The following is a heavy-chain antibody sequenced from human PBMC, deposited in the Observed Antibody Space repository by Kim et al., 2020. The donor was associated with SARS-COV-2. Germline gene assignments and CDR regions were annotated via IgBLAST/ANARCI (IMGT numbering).Heavy chain of an antibody. V-gene: IGHV3-23*01. CDR3: AKHINYYDSSGYLTL. J-gene: IGHJ4*02. D-gene: IGHD3-22*01. Sequence: DSVTGRFPISRDNSKKKLYLQMNSLRAEDTAVYYCAKHINYYDSSGYLTLWGQGTLVTVSS.